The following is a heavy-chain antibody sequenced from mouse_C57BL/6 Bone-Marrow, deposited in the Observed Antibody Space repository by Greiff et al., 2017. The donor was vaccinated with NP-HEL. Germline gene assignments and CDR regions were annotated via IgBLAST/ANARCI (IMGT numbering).Heavy chain of an antibody. V-gene: IGHV5-4*01. CDR2: ISDGGSYT. CDR1: GFTFSSYA. Sequence: EVQLQQSGGGLVKPGGSLKLSCAASGFTFSSYAMSWVRQTPEKRLEWVATISDGGSYTYYPDNVKGRFTISRDNAKNNLYLQMSHLKSEDTAMYYCAREGYYSNYYAMDYWGQGTSVTVSS. CDR3: AREGYYSNYYAMDY. D-gene: IGHD2-5*01. J-gene: IGHJ4*01.